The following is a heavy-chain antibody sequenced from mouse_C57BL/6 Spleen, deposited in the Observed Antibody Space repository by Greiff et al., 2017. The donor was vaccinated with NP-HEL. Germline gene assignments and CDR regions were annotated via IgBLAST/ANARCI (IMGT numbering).Heavy chain of an antibody. CDR3: ARETWNYLDD. CDR2: IHPNSGST. J-gene: IGHJ2*01. V-gene: IGHV1-64*01. Sequence: VQLQQSGAELVKPGASVKLSCKASGYTFTSYWMHWVKQRPGQGLEWIGMIHPNSGSTNYNEKFKSKATLTVDKSSSPAYMPLSRLTSEDSAVYYCARETWNYLDDWGQGTTLTVAS. CDR1: GYTFTSYW.